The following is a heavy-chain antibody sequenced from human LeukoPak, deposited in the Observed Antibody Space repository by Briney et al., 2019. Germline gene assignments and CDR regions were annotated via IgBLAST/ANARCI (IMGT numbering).Heavy chain of an antibody. V-gene: IGHV3-11*01. CDR2: ISSSGSTI. J-gene: IGHJ3*02. Sequence: GGSLRLSCAASGFTFSDYYMSWIRQAPGKGLEWVSYISSSGSTIYYADSVKGRFTISRDNAKNSLYLQMNSLRAEDTAVYYCARERRSSGNDAFDIWGQGTLVTVSS. CDR3: ARERRSSGNDAFDI. D-gene: IGHD6-19*01. CDR1: GFTFSDYY.